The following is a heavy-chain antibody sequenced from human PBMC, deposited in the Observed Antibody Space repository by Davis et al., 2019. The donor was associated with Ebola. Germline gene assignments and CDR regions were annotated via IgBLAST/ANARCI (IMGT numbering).Heavy chain of an antibody. J-gene: IGHJ5*02. D-gene: IGHD2-15*01. CDR1: GFTFSYYD. CDR3: ARANSGCTGGGCFSGHWFDP. V-gene: IGHV3-13*01. Sequence: PGGSLRPSCAASGFTFSYYDMQWVRQAAGKGLEWVSGIGTIGGDTHYADSVKGRFTISRDDAKNSLYLQMDSLRAGDTAIYYCARANSGCTGGGCFSGHWFDPWGQGTLVTVSS. CDR2: IGTIGGDT.